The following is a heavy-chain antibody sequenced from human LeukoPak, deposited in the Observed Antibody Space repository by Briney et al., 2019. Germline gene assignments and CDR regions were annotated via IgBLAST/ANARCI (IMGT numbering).Heavy chain of an antibody. V-gene: IGHV3-74*01. Sequence: GGSLRLSCAASGFTFSDYAMNWVRQAPGKGLVWVSHINSDGSSTSYAASVKGRFTISRDNAKNTLYLQMNSLRAEDTAVYYCARDPTVTTHCWYFDLWGRGTLVTVSS. CDR1: GFTFSDYA. CDR2: INSDGSST. J-gene: IGHJ2*01. D-gene: IGHD4-17*01. CDR3: ARDPTVTTHCWYFDL.